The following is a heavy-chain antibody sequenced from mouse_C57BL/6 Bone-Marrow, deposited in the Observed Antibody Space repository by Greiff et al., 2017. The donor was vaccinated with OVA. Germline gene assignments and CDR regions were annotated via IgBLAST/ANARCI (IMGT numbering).Heavy chain of an antibody. Sequence: QVQLKQPGTELVKPGASVKLSCKASGYTFTSYWLHWVKQRPGQGLEWIGNINPSNGGTNYNEKFKSKATLTVDKSSSTAYMQLSSLTSEDSAVYYCARSAMDYGSSLWYFDVWGTGTTVTVSS. CDR1: GYTFTSYW. CDR3: ARSAMDYGSSLWYFDV. V-gene: IGHV1-53*01. J-gene: IGHJ1*03. CDR2: INPSNGGT. D-gene: IGHD1-1*01.